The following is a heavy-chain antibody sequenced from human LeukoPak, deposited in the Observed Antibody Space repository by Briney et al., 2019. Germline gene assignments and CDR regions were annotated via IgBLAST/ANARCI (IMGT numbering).Heavy chain of an antibody. CDR2: ITNRGDTV. CDR3: ARHGPSYYFDY. V-gene: IGHV3-11*01. Sequence: GGSLRLSCAASGFTFSDYYMTWVRQAPGKGLEWLSYITNRGDTVFYADSVKGRFTVSRDNAKRSLYLQIESLRTEDTAVYYCARHGPSYYFDYWGQGTLVTVSS. CDR1: GFTFSDYY. J-gene: IGHJ4*02. D-gene: IGHD3-16*01.